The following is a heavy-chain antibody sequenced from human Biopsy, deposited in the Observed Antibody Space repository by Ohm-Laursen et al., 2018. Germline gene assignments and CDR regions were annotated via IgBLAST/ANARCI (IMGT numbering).Heavy chain of an antibody. J-gene: IGHJ1*01. Sequence: SETLSLTCPVPGGSISSYYWSWIRQPPGKGLEWIGHISHTGYTGYKSSLKSRVTISLDTSRKHFSLRLTSLAAADTAVYYCARGSNEYGGLYFPHWGQGTLVTVSS. CDR2: ISHTGYT. V-gene: IGHV4-59*08. CDR1: GGSISSYY. D-gene: IGHD4-23*01. CDR3: ARGSNEYGGLYFPH.